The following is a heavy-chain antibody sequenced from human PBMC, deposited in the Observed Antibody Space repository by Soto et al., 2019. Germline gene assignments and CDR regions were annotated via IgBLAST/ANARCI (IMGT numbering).Heavy chain of an antibody. Sequence: GESLRLSCTASGFTFGDYAMSWVRQAPGKGLEWVGFIRSKAYGGTKEYAASVKGRFTISRDDSKSIAYLQMNSLKTEDTAVYYCTRNYYDSSGYYYLYYYGMDVWGQGTTVTVSS. J-gene: IGHJ6*02. CDR1: GFTFGDYA. D-gene: IGHD3-22*01. CDR3: TRNYYDSSGYYYLYYYGMDV. V-gene: IGHV3-49*04. CDR2: IRSKAYGGTK.